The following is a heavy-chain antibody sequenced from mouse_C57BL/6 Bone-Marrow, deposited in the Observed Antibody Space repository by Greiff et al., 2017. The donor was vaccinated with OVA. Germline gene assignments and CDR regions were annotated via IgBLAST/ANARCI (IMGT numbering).Heavy chain of an antibody. CDR2: IDPENGDT. V-gene: IGHV14-4*01. J-gene: IGHJ4*01. CDR3: TPYDGYYEAMDY. Sequence: VQLQQSGAELVRPGASVKLSCTASGFNIKDDYMHWVKQRPEQGLEWIGWIDPENGDTEYASKFQGKATITADTSSNTAYLQLSSLTSEDTAVYDCTPYDGYYEAMDYWGQGTSVTVSS. CDR1: GFNIKDDY. D-gene: IGHD2-3*01.